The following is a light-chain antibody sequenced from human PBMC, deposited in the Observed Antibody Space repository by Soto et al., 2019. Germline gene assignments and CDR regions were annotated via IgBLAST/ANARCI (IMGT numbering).Light chain of an antibody. J-gene: IGKJ1*01. CDR3: QQYHNWPRT. Sequence: ESVMTQSPGTLSVSPGERATLSCRASQSITNNFAWYQQKPGQAPRLLIYGASTRATGIPARFSGSGSGTECTLTIGSLQSEDFAVYDCQQYHNWPRTFGQGTKVEIK. CDR2: GAS. V-gene: IGKV3-15*01. CDR1: QSITNN.